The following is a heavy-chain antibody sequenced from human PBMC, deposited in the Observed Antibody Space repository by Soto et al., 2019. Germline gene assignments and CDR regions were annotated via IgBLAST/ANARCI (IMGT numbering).Heavy chain of an antibody. CDR1: SVSITSNNC. Sequence: QVQLQESGPGLVKPSGTLSLTCVVSSVSITSNNCWNWVRQPPGKGLQWIGEIHHSGSTNYNPSLKSRVTISVDKSKNQFSLHLSSVTGADTAVYYCVSRGPYDYIWGSLGYWGQGILVTVSP. V-gene: IGHV4-4*02. CDR2: IHHSGST. CDR3: VSRGPYDYIWGSLGY. D-gene: IGHD3-16*01. J-gene: IGHJ4*02.